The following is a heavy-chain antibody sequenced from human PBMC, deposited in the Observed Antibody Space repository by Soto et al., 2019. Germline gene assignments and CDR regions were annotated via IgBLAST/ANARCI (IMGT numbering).Heavy chain of an antibody. J-gene: IGHJ3*02. Sequence: ASVKVSCKASGYTFTSSDINWVRQATGQGLEWMGWMNPNSGNTGYAQKFQGRVTMTRNTSISTAYMELSSLRSEDTAVYYCARGYYDYIWGSYRYDPDAFDIWGQGTMVTVSS. V-gene: IGHV1-8*01. CDR2: MNPNSGNT. CDR1: GYTFTSSD. CDR3: ARGYYDYIWGSYRYDPDAFDI. D-gene: IGHD3-16*02.